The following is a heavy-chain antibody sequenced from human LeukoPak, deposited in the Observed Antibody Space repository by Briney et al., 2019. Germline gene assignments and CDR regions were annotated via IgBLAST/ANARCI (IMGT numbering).Heavy chain of an antibody. J-gene: IGHJ4*02. Sequence: PGGSLRLSCAASGFTFSDYYMSWIRQAPGKGLEWVSYISSSGSTIYYADSVKGRFTISRDNAKNSLYLQMNSLRAEDTAVYYCARDVKPLYYYGSGNAVFPDYWGQGTLVTVSS. CDR1: GFTFSDYY. CDR2: ISSSGSTI. CDR3: ARDVKPLYYYGSGNAVFPDY. V-gene: IGHV3-11*01. D-gene: IGHD3-10*01.